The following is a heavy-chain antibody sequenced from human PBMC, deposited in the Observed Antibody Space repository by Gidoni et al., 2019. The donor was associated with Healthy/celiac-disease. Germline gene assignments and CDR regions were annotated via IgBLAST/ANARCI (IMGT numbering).Heavy chain of an antibody. Sequence: EVQLVESGGGLVKPGGSISISCSASGFTFSYAWMSWVRQAPGKGLEWVGRIKSKTDGGTTDYAAPVKGRFTISRDDSKNTLYLQMNSLKTEDTAVYYCTAAYIAAAGTPVDYWGQGTLVTVSS. CDR2: IKSKTDGGTT. CDR1: GFTFSYAW. CDR3: TAAYIAAAGTPVDY. D-gene: IGHD6-13*01. J-gene: IGHJ4*02. V-gene: IGHV3-15*01.